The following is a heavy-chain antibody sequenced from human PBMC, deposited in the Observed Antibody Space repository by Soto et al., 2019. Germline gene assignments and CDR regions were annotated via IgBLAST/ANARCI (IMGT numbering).Heavy chain of an antibody. J-gene: IGHJ4*02. CDR3: AKDRYDSSGYFFNAY. CDR2: ISGRGGTT. V-gene: IGHV3-23*01. D-gene: IGHD3-22*01. Sequence: EVQLLESGGGLVQPGGSLRLSCAASGFTFSSYTMSWVRQAPGKGLEWVSTISGRGGTTYYADSVKGRFTISRDNSKNTLYLQMNSLRAEDTAVYYCAKDRYDSSGYFFNAYWGQGTLVTVSS. CDR1: GFTFSSYT.